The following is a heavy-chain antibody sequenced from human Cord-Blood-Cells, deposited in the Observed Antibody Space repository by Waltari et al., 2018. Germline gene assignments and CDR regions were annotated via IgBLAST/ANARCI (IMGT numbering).Heavy chain of an antibody. CDR3: ARDSDDSSGYYYDY. V-gene: IGHV4-31*03. CDR2: IYYSGST. CDR1: GGSISSGGYY. J-gene: IGHJ4*02. D-gene: IGHD3-22*01. Sequence: QVQLQESGPGLVKPSQTLSLTCTFSGGSISSGGYYWRWIRQHPGKGLEWIGYIYYSGSTYYNPSLKSRVTISVDTSKNQFSLKLSSVTAADTAVYYCARDSDDSSGYYYDYWGQGTLVTVSS.